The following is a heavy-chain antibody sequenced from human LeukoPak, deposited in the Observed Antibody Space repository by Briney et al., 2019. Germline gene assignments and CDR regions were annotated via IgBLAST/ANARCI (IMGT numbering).Heavy chain of an antibody. CDR3: ARRGYDSSGYYSLLDY. V-gene: IGHV5-51*01. D-gene: IGHD3-22*01. CDR1: EYSFPNYC. J-gene: IGHJ4*02. Sequence: GESLKISCKHSEYSFPNYCVGWVRQMPGKGLEWMGIIYPDDSDTRYSPSFQGQVTISADKSISTAYLQWSSLKASDTAMYYCARRGYDSSGYYSLLDYWGQGTLVTVSS. CDR2: IYPDDSDT.